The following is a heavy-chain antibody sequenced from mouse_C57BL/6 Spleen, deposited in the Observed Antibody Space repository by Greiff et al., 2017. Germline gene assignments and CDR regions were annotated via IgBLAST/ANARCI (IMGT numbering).Heavy chain of an antibody. CDR1: GFTFSSYA. D-gene: IGHD1-1*01. Sequence: EVKLVESGGGLVKPGGSLKLSCAASGFTFSSYAMSWVRQTPEKRLEWVATISDGGSYTYYPDNVKGRFTISRDNAKNNLYLQMSHLKSEDTAMYYCARVITTVLPDYWGQGTTLTVSS. J-gene: IGHJ2*01. CDR3: ARVITTVLPDY. V-gene: IGHV5-4*03. CDR2: ISDGGSYT.